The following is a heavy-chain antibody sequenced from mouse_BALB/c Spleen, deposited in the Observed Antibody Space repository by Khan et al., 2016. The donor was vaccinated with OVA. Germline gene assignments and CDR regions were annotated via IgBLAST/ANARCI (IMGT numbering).Heavy chain of an antibody. J-gene: IGHJ3*01. CDR3: TRDGNSPWFAY. Sequence: VQLQQSGAELVRPGAFVNLSCKASGFNIKDYYMHWVKQRPEQGLEWIGWIDPDNGNTIYNQKFKGKANITSDKSSNTAYLQLSSLTSEDTAVYYCTRDGNSPWFAYWGQGTLVTVSA. CDR2: IDPDNGNT. V-gene: IGHV14-1*02. D-gene: IGHD2-1*01. CDR1: GFNIKDYY.